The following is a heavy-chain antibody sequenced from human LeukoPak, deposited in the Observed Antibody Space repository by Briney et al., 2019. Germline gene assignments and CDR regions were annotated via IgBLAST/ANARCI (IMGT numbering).Heavy chain of an antibody. CDR1: GFTFDDYG. CDR2: INWSGGST. V-gene: IGHV3-20*04. CDR3: ARPRGLYCSGGSCYFDY. J-gene: IGHJ4*02. Sequence: GGSLRLSCGPSGFTFDDYGMSWVRQAPGKGLEWVSGINWSGGSTGYADSVKGRFTISRDNAKNSLYLQMNSLRAEDTALYYCARPRGLYCSGGSCYFDYWGQGTLVTVSS. D-gene: IGHD2-15*01.